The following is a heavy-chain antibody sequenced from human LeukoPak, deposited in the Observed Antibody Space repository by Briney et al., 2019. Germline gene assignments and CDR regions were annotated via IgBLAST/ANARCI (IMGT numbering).Heavy chain of an antibody. V-gene: IGHV1-2*02. CDR2: INPNSGGT. D-gene: IGHD1-20*01. Sequence: ASVKVSCKASGYTFTGYHMHWVRQAPGQGLEWMGWINPNSGGTNYAQRFQGRVTMTRDTSISTAYMELSRLRSDDTAVYWCATLRSKITNFGFDYWGQGTLVTVSS. J-gene: IGHJ4*02. CDR1: GYTFTGYH. CDR3: ATLRSKITNFGFDY.